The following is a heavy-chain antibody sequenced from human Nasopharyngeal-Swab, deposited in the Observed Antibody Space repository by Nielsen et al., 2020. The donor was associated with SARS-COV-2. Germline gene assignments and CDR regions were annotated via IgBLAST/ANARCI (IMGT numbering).Heavy chain of an antibody. CDR3: AKDHQLIRNYYYYDLDV. Sequence: WIRQPPGKGLEWMAVISYDGIKKYYADSVKGRFTLSRDNSKNTLYLQMNSLTTEDTAVYYCAKDHQLIRNYYYYDLDVWGQGTTVTVS. D-gene: IGHD2-8*01. V-gene: IGHV3-30*18. CDR2: ISYDGIKK. J-gene: IGHJ6*02.